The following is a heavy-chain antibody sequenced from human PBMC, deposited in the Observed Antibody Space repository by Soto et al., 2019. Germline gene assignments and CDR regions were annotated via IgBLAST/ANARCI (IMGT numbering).Heavy chain of an antibody. Sequence: QVHLVQSGAEVKNPGASVKVSCKASGYSFTRYGIGWARQAPGQGLEWMGWINAYNGNTNYAQNLQGRLILTTDTSTTTAYMELRSLRSNYTAIYYCAMVDVYVTPSPQDVWGQGTTVTVSS. J-gene: IGHJ6*02. CDR3: AMVDVYVTPSPQDV. CDR1: GYSFTRYG. D-gene: IGHD3-16*01. CDR2: INAYNGNT. V-gene: IGHV1-18*01.